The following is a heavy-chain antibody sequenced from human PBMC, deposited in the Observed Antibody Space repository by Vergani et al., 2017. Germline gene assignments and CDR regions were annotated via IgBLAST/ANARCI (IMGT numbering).Heavy chain of an antibody. J-gene: IGHJ4*02. D-gene: IGHD6-13*01. Sequence: QLQLQESGPGLVKPSETLSLTCTVSGGSISSSSYYWGWIRQPPGKGLEWIGSIYYSGSTYYNPSLKSRVTISVDTSKNQFSLNLSSVTAADTAVYYCARAHSSSWPFDYWGQGTLVTVSS. CDR2: IYYSGST. CDR3: ARAHSSSWPFDY. CDR1: GGSISSSSYY. V-gene: IGHV4-39*01.